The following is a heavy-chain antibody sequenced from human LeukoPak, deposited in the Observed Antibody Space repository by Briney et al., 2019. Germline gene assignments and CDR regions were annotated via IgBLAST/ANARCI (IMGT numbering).Heavy chain of an antibody. CDR3: ARGGALYDFWSGYPPLYYYYGMDV. CDR2: IYYSGST. Sequence: SETLSLTCTVSGGSITSSTSYWGWIRQPPGKGLEWIGTIYYSGSTYYNPSLKSRATMSVDTSKNQFSLKLSSVTAADTAVYYCARGGALYDFWSGYPPLYYYYGMDVWGQGTTVTVSS. V-gene: IGHV4-39*01. J-gene: IGHJ6*02. CDR1: GGSITSSTSY. D-gene: IGHD3-3*01.